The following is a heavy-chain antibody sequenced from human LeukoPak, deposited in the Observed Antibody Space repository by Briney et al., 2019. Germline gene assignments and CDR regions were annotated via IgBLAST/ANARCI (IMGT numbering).Heavy chain of an antibody. Sequence: PSETLSLTCTVSGGSMSPYHWGWLRQPPGKGLEWTGYIYYSGSTNYNPSLKSRVTISVDTSKNQFSLKLSSVTAADTAVYYCARGVYIAAAQYGYWGQGTLVSVSS. V-gene: IGHV4-59*01. D-gene: IGHD6-13*01. CDR3: ARGVYIAAAQYGY. CDR2: IYYSGST. CDR1: GGSMSPYH. J-gene: IGHJ4*02.